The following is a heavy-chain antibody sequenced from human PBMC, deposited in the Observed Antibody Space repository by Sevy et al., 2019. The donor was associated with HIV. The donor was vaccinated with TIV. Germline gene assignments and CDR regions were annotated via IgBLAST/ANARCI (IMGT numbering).Heavy chain of an antibody. J-gene: IGHJ4*02. V-gene: IGHV3-30*18. CDR3: AKDLYYYEPKSFPDY. D-gene: IGHD3-16*01. CDR1: GFTSKKFG. CDR2: ISYDESKK. Sequence: GGSLRLSCVTSGFTSKKFGMHWVRQAPGNGPEWVAIISYDESKKYYADSVKGRFTISRDISKNTLYLQMDRLTTEDTAVYYCAKDLYYYEPKSFPDYSGQGTQVTVSS.